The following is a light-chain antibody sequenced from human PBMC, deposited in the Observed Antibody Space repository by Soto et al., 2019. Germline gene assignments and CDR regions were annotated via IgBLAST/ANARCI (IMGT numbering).Light chain of an antibody. J-gene: IGLJ2*01. V-gene: IGLV1-44*01. Sequence: QSVLTQPPSAFGTPGQRVTISCSGSSSNIESNTVNWYQQLPGTAPKLLIYSNNQRPSGVPDRFSGSKSGTSASLAISGLQSEDEADYYCAAWDDSLNGVVFGGGTKLTVL. CDR1: SSNIESNT. CDR3: AAWDDSLNGVV. CDR2: SNN.